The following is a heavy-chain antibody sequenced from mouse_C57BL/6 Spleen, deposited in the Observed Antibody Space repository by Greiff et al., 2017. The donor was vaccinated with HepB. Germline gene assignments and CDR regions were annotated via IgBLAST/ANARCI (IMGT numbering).Heavy chain of an antibody. CDR1: GYTFTSYW. CDR3: ARDDGYSD. J-gene: IGHJ2*01. CDR2: IYPGSGST. Sequence: QVQLQQPGAELVKPGASVKMSCKASGYTFTSYWITWVKQRPGQGLEWIGDIYPGSGSTNYNEKFKSKATLTVDKSSSTAYMQLSSLTSEDSAVYYCARDDGYSDWGQGTTLTVSS. D-gene: IGHD2-3*01. V-gene: IGHV1-55*01.